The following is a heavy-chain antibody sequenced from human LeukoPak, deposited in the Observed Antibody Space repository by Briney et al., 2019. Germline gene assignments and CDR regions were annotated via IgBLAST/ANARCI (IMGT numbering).Heavy chain of an antibody. Sequence: GGSLRLSCAASGFTFTTYTMNWVRQAPGKGLEWLSFISSDTSYISYADSVKGRFTISRDNAKNSVYLQMNSLRAEDTAVYYCARDGAYSGTYHDAFDIWGQGTMVTVSS. D-gene: IGHD1-26*01. V-gene: IGHV3-21*01. CDR3: ARDGAYSGTYHDAFDI. CDR1: GFTFTTYT. CDR2: ISSDTSYI. J-gene: IGHJ3*02.